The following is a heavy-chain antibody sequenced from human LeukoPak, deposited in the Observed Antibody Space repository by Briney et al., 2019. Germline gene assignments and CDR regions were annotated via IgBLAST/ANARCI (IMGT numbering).Heavy chain of an antibody. CDR2: INPNSGGT. Sequence: GASVKVSCKASGYTFTSYYMHWVRQAPGQGLEWMGWINPNSGGTNYAQKFQGRVTMTRDTSISTVYMELTRLGSDDTAVYFCARDSYLANSFDPWGQGTLVTVSS. V-gene: IGHV1-2*02. CDR1: GYTFTSYY. D-gene: IGHD3-3*02. CDR3: ARDSYLANSFDP. J-gene: IGHJ5*02.